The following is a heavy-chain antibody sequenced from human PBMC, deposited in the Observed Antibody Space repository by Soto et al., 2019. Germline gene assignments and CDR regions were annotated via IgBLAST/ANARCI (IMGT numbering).Heavy chain of an antibody. Sequence: PSETLSLTCAVYGGSFSGYYWSWIRQPPGKGLEWIEEINHSGSTNYNPSLKSRVTISVDTSKNQFSLKLSSVTAADTAVYYCARGTSITMIVVAISFDYWGQGTLVTVSS. CDR1: GGSFSGYY. V-gene: IGHV4-34*01. CDR2: INHSGST. CDR3: ARGTSITMIVVAISFDY. J-gene: IGHJ4*02. D-gene: IGHD3-22*01.